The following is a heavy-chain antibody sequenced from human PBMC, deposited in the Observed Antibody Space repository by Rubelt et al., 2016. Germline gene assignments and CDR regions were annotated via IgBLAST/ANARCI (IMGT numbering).Heavy chain of an antibody. CDR2: IYYSGST. D-gene: IGHD3-22*01. V-gene: IGHV4-39*07. J-gene: IGHJ1*01. CDR3: AYSSGYYDEYFQH. Sequence: WVRQAPGKGLEWVGSIYYSGSTYYNPSLKSRVTISEDTSKNQFSLKLSSVTAADTAVYYCAYSSGYYDEYFQHWGQGTLVTVSS.